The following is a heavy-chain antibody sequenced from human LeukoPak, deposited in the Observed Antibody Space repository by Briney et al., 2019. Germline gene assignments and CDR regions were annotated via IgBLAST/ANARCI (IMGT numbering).Heavy chain of an antibody. CDR1: GFPFSSYG. CDR3: VKGEGITMVRGVISLGAFDS. D-gene: IGHD3-10*01. CDR2: IRYDGSNK. Sequence: PGGSLRLSCAASGFPFSSYGMHWVRQAPGKGLEWVAFIRYDGSNKYYADSVKGRFTISRDNSKTTLYLQMNSLRAEDTAVYYCVKGEGITMVRGVISLGAFDSWGQGTMVTVSS. J-gene: IGHJ3*02. V-gene: IGHV3-30*02.